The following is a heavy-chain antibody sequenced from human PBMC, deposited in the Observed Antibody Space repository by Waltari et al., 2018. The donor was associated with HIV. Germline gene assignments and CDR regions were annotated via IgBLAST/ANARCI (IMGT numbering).Heavy chain of an antibody. V-gene: IGHV3-30*18. CDR2: ISYDGSKK. J-gene: IGHJ6*02. CDR3: AKDARFLDLDYYYGMDV. CDR1: GFTFSSYG. Sequence: QVQLVESGGGVVQPGRSLRLSCAASGFTFSSYGMHWVRQAPGKGLEWVAVISYDGSKKYYADSVKGRFTISRDNSKNTLYLQMNSLRAEDTAVYYCAKDARFLDLDYYYGMDVWGQGTTVTVSS. D-gene: IGHD3-3*01.